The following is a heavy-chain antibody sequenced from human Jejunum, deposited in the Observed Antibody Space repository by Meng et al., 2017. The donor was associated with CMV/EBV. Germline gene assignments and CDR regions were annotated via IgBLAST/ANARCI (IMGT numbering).Heavy chain of an antibody. Sequence: TFSTSVFHWVRQATGKGLEWVAVISSDEREKYYIDYVKGRFTLSRDNSKNTQYLQMDSLRAEDSAVYYCAREATRQGPYRQGPLANWGQGTLVTVSS. V-gene: IGHV3-30*04. J-gene: IGHJ4*02. CDR3: AREATRQGPYRQGPLAN. CDR1: TFSTSV. CDR2: ISSDEREK. D-gene: IGHD3-16*02.